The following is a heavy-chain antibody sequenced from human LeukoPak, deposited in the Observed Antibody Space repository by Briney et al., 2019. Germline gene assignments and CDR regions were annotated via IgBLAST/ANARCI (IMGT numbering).Heavy chain of an antibody. Sequence: GGSLRLACAASGFTFSSYWMSWVRQAPGEGLEWVANIKQDGSEKYYVDSVKGRFTISRDNAKNSLYLQMNSLRAEDTAVYYCARGDSSSWYGWFDPWGQGTLVTVSS. CDR3: ARGDSSSWYGWFDP. CDR2: IKQDGSEK. V-gene: IGHV3-7*03. J-gene: IGHJ5*02. D-gene: IGHD6-13*01. CDR1: GFTFSSYW.